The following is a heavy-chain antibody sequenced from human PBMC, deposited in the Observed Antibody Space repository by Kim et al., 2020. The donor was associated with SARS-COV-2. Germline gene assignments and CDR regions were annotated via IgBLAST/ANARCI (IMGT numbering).Heavy chain of an antibody. D-gene: IGHD2-2*01. J-gene: IGHJ4*02. CDR3: AHSEYAPPWYFDS. Sequence: YYADSVKGRFTISRDIAKNSLFLQLNSLRTEDTAVYFCAHSEYAPPWYFDSWGQGTLFAVSS. V-gene: IGHV3-21*01.